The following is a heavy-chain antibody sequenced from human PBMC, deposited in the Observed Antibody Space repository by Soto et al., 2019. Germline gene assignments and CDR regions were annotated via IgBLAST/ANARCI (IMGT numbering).Heavy chain of an antibody. J-gene: IGHJ4*02. CDR1: GYTFSSYY. CDR2: INPNGGST. Sequence: QVQLVQSGAEVKKPGASVKGSCKASGYTFSSYYRHWVRQAPGQGLEWIGIINPNGGSTNYAQNSKGRIPVTRATTPATVDMELSDLTSGATAMYHCVRGLGLGDCWGQGTLVTVSS. CDR3: VRGLGLGDC. V-gene: IGHV1-46*01. D-gene: IGHD3-9*01.